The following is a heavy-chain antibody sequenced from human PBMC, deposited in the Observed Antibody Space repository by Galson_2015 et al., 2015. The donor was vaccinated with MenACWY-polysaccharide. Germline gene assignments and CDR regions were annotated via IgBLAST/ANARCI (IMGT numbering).Heavy chain of an antibody. J-gene: IGHJ4*02. D-gene: IGHD4-11*01. CDR1: GDSVSSHSAV. Sequence: CAISGDSVSSHSAVWNWIRQSPSRGLEWLGRTYCRSKCYNDYAVSVKSRITIKPDTSKNQFSLQLNSVTPEDTAVYYSTRNLDTLLTTRGGFDYWGQGTPVTVSS. CDR3: TRNLDTLLTTRGGFDY. CDR2: TYCRSKCYN. V-gene: IGHV6-1*01.